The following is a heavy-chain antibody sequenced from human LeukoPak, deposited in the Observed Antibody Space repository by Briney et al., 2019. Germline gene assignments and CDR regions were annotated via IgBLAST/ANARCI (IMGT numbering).Heavy chain of an antibody. CDR2: INHSGST. D-gene: IGHD2-2*01. Sequence: SETLSLTCAVYGGSFSGYYWSWIRQPPGKGLEWIGEINHSGSTNYNPSLKSRVTISVDTSKNQFSLKLSSVTAADTAVYYCARVKKEGYCSSTSCYFFDYWGQGTLVTVSS. V-gene: IGHV4-34*01. J-gene: IGHJ4*02. CDR3: ARVKKEGYCSSTSCYFFDY. CDR1: GGSFSGYY.